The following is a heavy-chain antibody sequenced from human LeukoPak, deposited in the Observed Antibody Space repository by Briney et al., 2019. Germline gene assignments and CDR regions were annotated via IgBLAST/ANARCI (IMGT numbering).Heavy chain of an antibody. Sequence: GGSLRLSCAASRFTFSSYWMSSVRQAPGKGLEWVANMNQDGREKYYVDSVKGRFTISRDNAKNSLYLQMNSLRAEDTAAYYCARADWGSVDYWGQGTLVTVSS. J-gene: IGHJ4*02. CDR3: ARADWGSVDY. D-gene: IGHD7-27*01. CDR1: RFTFSSYW. V-gene: IGHV3-7*04. CDR2: MNQDGREK.